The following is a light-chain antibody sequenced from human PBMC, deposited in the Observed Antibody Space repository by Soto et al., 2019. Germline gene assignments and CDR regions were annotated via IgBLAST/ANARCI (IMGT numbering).Light chain of an antibody. Sequence: EFLLTQSPGTLSLSPGERATLSCRASQSVGTSYLAWYQQKPGQAPRLLIYGASGRATGIPDRFSGSGSGTDFTLTISRLEPEDFAVYYCQQYGRSAYTFGQGTKLEI. J-gene: IGKJ2*01. CDR1: QSVGTSY. V-gene: IGKV3-20*01. CDR2: GAS. CDR3: QQYGRSAYT.